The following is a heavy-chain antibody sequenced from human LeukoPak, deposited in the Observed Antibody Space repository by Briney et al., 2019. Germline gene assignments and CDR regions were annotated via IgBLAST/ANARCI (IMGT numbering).Heavy chain of an antibody. Sequence: PGGSLRLSCEASGFTFSRYSMNWVRQAPGRGLEWVSSITNIGGYTNDADSVRGRFTISRDNDKNSLYLQMNSLRAEDTALYYCARGFDNLGSGWYSYWGQGTLVTVSS. V-gene: IGHV3-21*01. CDR3: ARGFDNLGSGWYSY. J-gene: IGHJ4*02. CDR1: GFTFSRYS. CDR2: ITNIGGYT. D-gene: IGHD6-19*01.